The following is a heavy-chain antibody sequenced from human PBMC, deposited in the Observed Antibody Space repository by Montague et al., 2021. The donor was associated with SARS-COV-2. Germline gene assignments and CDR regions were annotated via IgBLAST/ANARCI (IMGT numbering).Heavy chain of an antibody. Sequence: SETLSLTCVVSGASIISYYWWSWVRQPPGKGLEWVGEIYHTGSTNYKPSLKSRVSMSVDKSNNQFSLRLTSVTAADTAVYFWMRTGGGGTDLAYWGQGTLVTVSS. CDR1: GASIISYYW. V-gene: IGHV4-4*02. D-gene: IGHD3-16*01. CDR2: IYHTGST. J-gene: IGHJ4*02. CDR3: MRTGGGGTDLAY.